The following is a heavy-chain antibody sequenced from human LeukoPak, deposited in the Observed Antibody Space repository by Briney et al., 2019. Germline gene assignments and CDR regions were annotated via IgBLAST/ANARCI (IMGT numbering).Heavy chain of an antibody. CDR2: ISNGGNE. V-gene: IGHV3-30*01. CDR1: GFTFSGSG. Sequence: GRSLRLSCAASGFTFSGSGMYWVREAPGKGLERVAGISNGGNEYYADSVKGRFTISRDTSKNTLYLQMNSLRAEDTAVYYCARRTGDTRYCSGYSCFPPDYWGQGTLVTVSS. CDR3: ARRTGDTRYCSGYSCFPPDY. J-gene: IGHJ4*02. D-gene: IGHD2-15*01.